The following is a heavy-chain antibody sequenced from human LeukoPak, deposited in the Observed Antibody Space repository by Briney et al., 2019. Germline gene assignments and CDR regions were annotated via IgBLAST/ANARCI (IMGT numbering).Heavy chain of an antibody. CDR1: EFTVSTNY. J-gene: IGHJ2*01. CDR2: IYSGGST. CDR3: ARSPRIYDSSGYYLVEYFDL. D-gene: IGHD3-22*01. Sequence: GGSLRPSCAASEFTVSTNYMSWVRQAPGKGLEWVSIIYSGGSTSYADSVKGRFTISRDISKNTLFLQMSSLRAEDTAVYYCARSPRIYDSSGYYLVEYFDLWGRGTLVTVSS. V-gene: IGHV3-53*01.